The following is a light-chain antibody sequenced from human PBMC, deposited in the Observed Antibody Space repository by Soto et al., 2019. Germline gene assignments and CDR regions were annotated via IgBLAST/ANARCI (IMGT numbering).Light chain of an antibody. Sequence: QSVLTQPPSVSGAPGQRVTISCTGSSSNIGAGYDVHWYQQLPGTAPKLLIYGNSNRPSGVPDRFSGSKSSTSASLAITGLQAEDEADYYCQSYDSSLSGPSFGGGTKLTVL. V-gene: IGLV1-40*01. CDR3: QSYDSSLSGPS. CDR2: GNS. CDR1: SSNIGAGYD. J-gene: IGLJ2*01.